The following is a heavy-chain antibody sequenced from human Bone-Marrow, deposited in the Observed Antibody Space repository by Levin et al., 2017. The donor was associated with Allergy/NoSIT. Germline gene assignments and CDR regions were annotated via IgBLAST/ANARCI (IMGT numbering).Heavy chain of an antibody. D-gene: IGHD3-10*01. J-gene: IGHJ4*02. V-gene: IGHV3-66*01. CDR3: ARVRRSWALWFGEFDY. Sequence: GGSLRLSCAASGFTVSSNYMSWVRQAPGKGLEWVSVIYSGGSTYYADSVKGRFTISRDNSKNTLYLQMNSLRAEDTAVYYCARVRRSWALWFGEFDYWGQGTLVTVSS. CDR2: IYSGGST. CDR1: GFTVSSNY.